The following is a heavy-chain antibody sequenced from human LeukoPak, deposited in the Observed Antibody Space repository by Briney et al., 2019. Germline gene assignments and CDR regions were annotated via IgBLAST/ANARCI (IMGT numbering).Heavy chain of an antibody. CDR3: TRGSMIVPFDY. Sequence: SQTLSLTCTVSGGSISSGGYYWSWIRQHPGKGLEWIGYIYYSGSTYYNPSLKSRVTISVDTSKNQFSLKLSSVTAADTAVYYCTRGSMIVPFDYWGQGTLVTVSS. CDR1: GGSISSGGYY. CDR2: IYYSGST. D-gene: IGHD3-22*01. J-gene: IGHJ4*02. V-gene: IGHV4-31*03.